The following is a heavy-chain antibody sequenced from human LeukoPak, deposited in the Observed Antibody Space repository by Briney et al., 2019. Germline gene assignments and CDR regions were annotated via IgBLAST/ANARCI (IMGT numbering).Heavy chain of an antibody. CDR3: ARDRSVDTALDY. CDR2: INPSGGST. J-gene: IGHJ4*02. Sequence: GASVKVSCKASGYTSTSYYMHWVRQAPGQGLEWMGIINPSGGSTSYAQKFQGRVTMTRDTSTSTVYMELSSLRSEDTAVYYCARDRSVDTALDYWGQGTLVTVSS. V-gene: IGHV1-46*01. CDR1: GYTSTSYY. D-gene: IGHD5-18*01.